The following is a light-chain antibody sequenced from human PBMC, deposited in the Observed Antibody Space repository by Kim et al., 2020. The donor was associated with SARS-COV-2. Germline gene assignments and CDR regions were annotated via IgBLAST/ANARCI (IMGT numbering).Light chain of an antibody. CDR1: HSVSSN. CDR2: GAS. Sequence: VSPGETATLSCRASHSVSSNLAWYQQKPGQAHRLLISGASTRATGIPDRFSGSGSGTEFTLTISSLQSEDSAVYYCHHYNHWPRTFGQGTKVDIK. V-gene: IGKV3-15*01. CDR3: HHYNHWPRT. J-gene: IGKJ1*01.